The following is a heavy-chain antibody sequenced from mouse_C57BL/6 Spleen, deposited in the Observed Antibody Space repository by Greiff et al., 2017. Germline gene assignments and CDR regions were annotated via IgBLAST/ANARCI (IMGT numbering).Heavy chain of an antibody. J-gene: IGHJ3*01. Sequence: QVQLQQPGAELVKPGASVKLSCKASGYTFTSYWMHWVKQRPGQGLEWIGMIHPNSGSTNYNEKFKSKATLTVDKSSSTAYMQLSSLTSEDSAVYYCARRYDYDVSWFAYWGQGTLVTVSA. CDR3: ARRYDYDVSWFAY. V-gene: IGHV1-64*01. CDR2: IHPNSGST. CDR1: GYTFTSYW. D-gene: IGHD2-4*01.